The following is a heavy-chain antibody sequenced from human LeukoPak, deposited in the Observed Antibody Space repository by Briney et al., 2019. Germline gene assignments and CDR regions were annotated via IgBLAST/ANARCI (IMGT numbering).Heavy chain of an antibody. D-gene: IGHD2-8*01. J-gene: IGHJ2*01. Sequence: SETLSLTCTVSGGSINSYFWSWIRQPAGKGLEWIGRIYTSGSTNYNPSLKSRVTMSLHTSKNQFSLKLSSVTAADTAMYYRARDGWVLDEGKYFDLWGRGTLVTVSS. CDR3: ARDGWVLDEGKYFDL. V-gene: IGHV4-4*07. CDR1: GGSINSYF. CDR2: IYTSGST.